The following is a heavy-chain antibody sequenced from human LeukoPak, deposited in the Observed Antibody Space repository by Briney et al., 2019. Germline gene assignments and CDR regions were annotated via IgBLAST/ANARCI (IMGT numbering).Heavy chain of an antibody. CDR2: INHSGST. V-gene: IGHV4-34*01. CDR1: GGSFSGYY. Sequence: SETLSLTCAVYGGSFSGYYWSWIRQPPGKGLEWIGEINHSGSTNYNPSLKSRVTISVDTSKNQFSLKLSSVTAADTAVYYCARGRYDFWSGVPYDYWGQGTLVTVSS. CDR3: ARGRYDFWSGVPYDY. J-gene: IGHJ4*02. D-gene: IGHD3-3*01.